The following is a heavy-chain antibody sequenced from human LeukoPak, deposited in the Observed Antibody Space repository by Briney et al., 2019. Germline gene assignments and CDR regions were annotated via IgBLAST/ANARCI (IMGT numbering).Heavy chain of an antibody. Sequence: SETLSLTCTVSGASIRSGDYYWSWIRQPPGKGLEWIGYIYDSGSTYYNPSLKSRITISVDTSENRFSLKLSSVTATDTAVYYCARDCSGGSCYGAFDIWAKGQWSPSLQ. CDR3: ARDCSGGSCYGAFDI. CDR2: IYDSGST. V-gene: IGHV4-30-4*01. CDR1: GASIRSGDYY. J-gene: IGHJ3*02. D-gene: IGHD2-15*01.